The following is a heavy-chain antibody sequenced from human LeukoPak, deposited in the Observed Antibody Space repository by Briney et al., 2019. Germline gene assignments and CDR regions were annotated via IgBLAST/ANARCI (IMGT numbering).Heavy chain of an antibody. CDR1: GFTFSSYA. D-gene: IGHD3-3*01. CDR2: ISYDGSNK. V-gene: IGHV3-30-3*01. CDR3: ARAGVVITVFDY. Sequence: GGSLRLSCAASGFTFSSYAMHWVRQAPGKGLEWVAVISYDGSNKYYADSVKGRFTISRDNSKSTLYLQMNSLRAEDTAVYYCARAGVVITVFDYWGQGTLVTVSS. J-gene: IGHJ4*02.